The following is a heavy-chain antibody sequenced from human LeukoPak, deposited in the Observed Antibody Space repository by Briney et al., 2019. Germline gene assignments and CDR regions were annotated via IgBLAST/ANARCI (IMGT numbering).Heavy chain of an antibody. CDR3: AKTGYSGSASGTWYFDY. CDR2: IRYNGSNE. J-gene: IGHJ4*02. V-gene: IGHV3-30*02. Sequence: PGGSRELSLPTSGFPFSSNAFHWVAQAPAKGREGLPFIRYNGSNEYYADSVKGRFTISRDYSKNTLYLQMNSLRTEDTAVYYCAKTGYSGSASGTWYFDYWGQGTLVSVSS. CDR1: GFPFSSNA. D-gene: IGHD5-12*01.